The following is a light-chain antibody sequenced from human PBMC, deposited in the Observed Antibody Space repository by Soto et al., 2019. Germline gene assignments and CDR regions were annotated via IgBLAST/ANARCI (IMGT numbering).Light chain of an antibody. J-gene: IGKJ1*01. CDR2: DAS. CDR1: QSVRSNY. CDR3: QQYNSYSRA. Sequence: EIVLTQSPDTLSLSPGERATLSCRASQSVRSNYLAWYQQKPGQAPRFLIYDASSRATGIPDRFSGSGSGTDFTLTISRLEPDDFATYYCQQYNSYSRAFGQGTKVEIK. V-gene: IGKV3-20*01.